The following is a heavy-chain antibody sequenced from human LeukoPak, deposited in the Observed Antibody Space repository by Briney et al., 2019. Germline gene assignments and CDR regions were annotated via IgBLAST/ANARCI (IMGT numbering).Heavy chain of an antibody. CDR1: GFSFDDYA. J-gene: IGHJ4*01. CDR3: AKDGRLDTYGIFDL. CDR2: ISWNSGSE. D-gene: IGHD1-1*01. Sequence: QPGRSLRLSCAASGFSFDDYAMHWLRQAPGKGLQWVSGISWNSGSEGYADSVKGRFTISRDNAKNSLYLQMNSLRTEDTAFYYCAKDGRLDTYGIFDLWGHGTLVTVSS. V-gene: IGHV3-9*01.